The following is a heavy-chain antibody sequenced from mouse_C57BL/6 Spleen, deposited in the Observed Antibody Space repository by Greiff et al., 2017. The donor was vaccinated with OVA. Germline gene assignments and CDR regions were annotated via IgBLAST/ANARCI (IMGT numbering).Heavy chain of an antibody. D-gene: IGHD1-1*01. V-gene: IGHV1-69*01. CDR2: IDPSDSYT. J-gene: IGHJ4*01. CDR3: ARSPHYYGSSYYAMDY. CDR1: GYTFTSYW. Sequence: VQLQQPGAELVMPGASVKLSCKASGYTFTSYWMHWVKQRPGQGLEWIGEIDPSDSYTNYNQKFKGKSTLTVDKSSSTAYMQLSSLTSEDSAVYFCARSPHYYGSSYYAMDYWGQGTSVTVSS.